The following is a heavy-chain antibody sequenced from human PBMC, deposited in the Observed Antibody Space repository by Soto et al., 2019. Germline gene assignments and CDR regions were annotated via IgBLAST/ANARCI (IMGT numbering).Heavy chain of an antibody. V-gene: IGHV4-59*01. CDR2: IDYSGST. CDR3: ARVGGSGTYYNLFFDY. D-gene: IGHD3-10*01. Sequence: SETLSLTRTVSGGSPRTFNWGWVRQPPGKGLEWIGYIDYSGSTNYNPSLKSRVTISVDTSKSQFSLKLTSVTAADTAVYYCARVGGSGTYYNLFFDYWGQGTLVTVSS. J-gene: IGHJ4*02. CDR1: GGSPRTFN.